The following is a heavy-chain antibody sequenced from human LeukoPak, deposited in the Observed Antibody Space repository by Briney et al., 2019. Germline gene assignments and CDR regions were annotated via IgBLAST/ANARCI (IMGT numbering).Heavy chain of an antibody. CDR1: GFTFSSYS. J-gene: IGHJ4*02. V-gene: IGHV3-21*01. CDR3: ARVPVVVAASYFDY. CDR2: ISSSSSYI. Sequence: GGSLRLSCAASGFTFSSYSMNWVRQAPGKGLEWVSSISSSSSYIYYANSVKGRFTISRDNAKNSLYLQMNSLRAEDTAVYYCARVPVVVAASYFDYWGQGTLVTVSS. D-gene: IGHD2-15*01.